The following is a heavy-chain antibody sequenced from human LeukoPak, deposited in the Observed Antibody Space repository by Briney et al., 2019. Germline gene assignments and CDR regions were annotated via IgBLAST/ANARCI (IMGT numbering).Heavy chain of an antibody. CDR3: ARWVSSGWGGGLDY. D-gene: IGHD6-19*01. CDR2: IYYSGST. CDR1: GGSISSSSYY. V-gene: IGHV4-61*05. Sequence: SETLSLTCTVSGGSISSSSYYWGWIRQPPGKGLEWIGYIYYSGSTNYNPSLKSRVTISVDTSKNQFSLKLSSVTAADTAVYYCARWVSSGWGGGLDYWGQGTLVTVSS. J-gene: IGHJ4*02.